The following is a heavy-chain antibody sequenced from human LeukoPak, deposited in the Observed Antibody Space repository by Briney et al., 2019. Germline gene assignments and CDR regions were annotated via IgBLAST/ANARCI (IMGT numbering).Heavy chain of an antibody. CDR2: TNWNGGST. Sequence: GGSLRLSCAASGFTFDDYGMSWVRQAPGKGLEWVSGTNWNGGSTGYADSVKGRFTISRDNARNSLYLQMNSLRAEDTALYYCAKDGYSYGSNYYYYYMDVWGKGTTVTVSS. D-gene: IGHD5-18*01. CDR3: AKDGYSYGSNYYYYYMDV. CDR1: GFTFDDYG. J-gene: IGHJ6*03. V-gene: IGHV3-20*04.